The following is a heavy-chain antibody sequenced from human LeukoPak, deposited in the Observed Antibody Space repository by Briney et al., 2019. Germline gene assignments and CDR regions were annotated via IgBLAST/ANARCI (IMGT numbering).Heavy chain of an antibody. D-gene: IGHD2-15*01. V-gene: IGHV4-30-2*03. CDR1: GGSISSGGYS. J-gene: IGHJ4*02. CDR2: LYHSGST. Sequence: PSQTLSLTCAVSGGSISSGGYSWSWIRQPPGKGLEWIGYLYHSGSTYYNPSLKSRVTISVDTSKNQFSLKLSSVTAADTAVYYCARHGRRSHRSVFDYWGQGTLVTVSS. CDR3: ARHGRRSHRSVFDY.